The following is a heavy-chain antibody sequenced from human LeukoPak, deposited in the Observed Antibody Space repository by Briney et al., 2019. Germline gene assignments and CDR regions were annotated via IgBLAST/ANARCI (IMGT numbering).Heavy chain of an antibody. CDR1: GGSFSGYY. J-gene: IGHJ5*02. V-gene: IGHV4-34*01. CDR3: AGVEQLGNWFDP. D-gene: IGHD6-6*01. Sequence: SETLSLTCAVYGGSFSGYYWSWVRQPPGKGLEWIGEINHSGSTNYNPSLKSRVTISVDTSKNQFSLKLSSVTAADTAVYYCAGVEQLGNWFDPWGQGTLVTVSS. CDR2: INHSGST.